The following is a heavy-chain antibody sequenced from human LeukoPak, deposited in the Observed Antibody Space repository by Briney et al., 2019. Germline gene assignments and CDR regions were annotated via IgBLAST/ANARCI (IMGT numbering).Heavy chain of an antibody. Sequence: SETLSLTCTVSGGSISSSSYYWGWIRQPPGKGLEWIGSIYYSGSTYYNASLKSQVSISIDTSKNQFSLKLASVTAADTAVYYCARQTGSGLFILPGGQGTLVTVSS. V-gene: IGHV4-39*01. J-gene: IGHJ4*02. D-gene: IGHD3/OR15-3a*01. CDR1: GGSISSSSYY. CDR3: ARQTGSGLFILP. CDR2: IYYSGST.